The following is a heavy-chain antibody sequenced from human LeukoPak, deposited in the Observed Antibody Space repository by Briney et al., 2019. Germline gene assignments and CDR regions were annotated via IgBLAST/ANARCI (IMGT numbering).Heavy chain of an antibody. D-gene: IGHD5-12*01. J-gene: IGHJ6*03. CDR2: ISAYNGNT. CDR3: ARRYSGYDFDDYYYYMDV. V-gene: IGHV1-18*01. Sequence: ASVKVSCKASGYTFTNYAMNWVRQAPGQGLEWMGWISAYNGNTNYAQKLQGRVTMTTDTSTSTAYMELRSLRSDDTAVYYCARRYSGYDFDDYYYYMDVWGKGTTVTVSS. CDR1: GYTFTNYA.